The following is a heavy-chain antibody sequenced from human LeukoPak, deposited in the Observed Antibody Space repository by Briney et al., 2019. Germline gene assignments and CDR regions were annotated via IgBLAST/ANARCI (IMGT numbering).Heavy chain of an antibody. V-gene: IGHV3-30*02. CDR1: GFTFSSYG. J-gene: IGHJ6*02. D-gene: IGHD3-22*01. Sequence: PGGSLRLSCAASGFTFSSYGMHWVRQAPGKGLEWVAFIRYDGSNKYYADSVKGRFTISRDNSKNSLYLQMNSLRAEDTAVYYCARDLARLPDSSGHDYGMDVWGQGTTVTVSS. CDR3: ARDLARLPDSSGHDYGMDV. CDR2: IRYDGSNK.